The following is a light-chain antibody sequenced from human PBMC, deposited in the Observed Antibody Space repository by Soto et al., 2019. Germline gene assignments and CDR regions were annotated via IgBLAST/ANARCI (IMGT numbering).Light chain of an antibody. CDR3: GTWDSSLSVVI. J-gene: IGLJ2*01. CDR1: SSNIGNNF. Sequence: QSVLTQPPSVSAAPGQKVTISCSGSSSNIGNNFVSWYQQLPGTAPRLLIYDNNNRPSGIPDRFSGSQSGTSATLAITGLQTGDEADDFCGTWDSSLSVVIFGGGTKLTVL. CDR2: DNN. V-gene: IGLV1-51*01.